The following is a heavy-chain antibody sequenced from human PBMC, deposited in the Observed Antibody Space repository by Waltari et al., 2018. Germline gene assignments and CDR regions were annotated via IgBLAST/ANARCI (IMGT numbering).Heavy chain of an antibody. D-gene: IGHD3-3*01. Sequence: QVQLVQSGAEVKKPGASVKVYCKASGYTFTSYDINWVRQATGQGLEWMGWMNPNSGNTGYAQKFQGRVTMTRNTSISTAYMELSSLRSEDTAVYYCARAFWSGYMDWFDPWGQGTLVTVSS. CDR1: GYTFTSYD. CDR2: MNPNSGNT. J-gene: IGHJ5*02. CDR3: ARAFWSGYMDWFDP. V-gene: IGHV1-8*01.